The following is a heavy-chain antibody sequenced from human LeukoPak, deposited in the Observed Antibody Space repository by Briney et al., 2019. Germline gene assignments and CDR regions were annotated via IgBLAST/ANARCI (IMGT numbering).Heavy chain of an antibody. CDR2: ISGSAIST. D-gene: IGHD1-14*01. J-gene: IGHJ4*02. V-gene: IGHV3-23*01. CDR1: GFTFSDVW. CDR3: ARGLGSPDDYFDY. Sequence: GGSLRLSCAASGFTFSDVWMTWVRQAPGKGLEWVSAISGSAISTSYADSVKGRFTISRDNSKNTLYLQVNSLRAEDTAVYYCARGLGSPDDYFDYWGQGTLVTVSS.